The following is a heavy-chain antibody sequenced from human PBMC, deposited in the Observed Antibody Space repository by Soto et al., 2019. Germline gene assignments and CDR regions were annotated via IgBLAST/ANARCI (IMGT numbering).Heavy chain of an antibody. Sequence: PGGSMRLSCAASGFTFSSYSMNWVRQAPGKGLEWVSSISSSSSYIYYADSVKGRFTISRDNAKNSLYLQMNSLRAEDTTVYYCARALPVTSVAYFDYWGQGTLVTVSS. CDR1: GFTFSSYS. D-gene: IGHD4-17*01. CDR3: ARALPVTSVAYFDY. V-gene: IGHV3-21*01. CDR2: ISSSSSYI. J-gene: IGHJ4*02.